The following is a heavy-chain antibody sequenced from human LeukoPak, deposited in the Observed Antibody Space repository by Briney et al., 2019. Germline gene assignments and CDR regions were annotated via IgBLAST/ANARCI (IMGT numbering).Heavy chain of an antibody. Sequence: GSLRLSCAGPGFTFSDYYMSWIRQASGKGLEWGSYISSSGSTIYYADSVKGRFTISRDNAKNSLYLQMNSLRAEDTAVYYCACYYYDSSGYFQLDYWGQGTLVTVSS. CDR3: ACYYYDSSGYFQLDY. CDR1: GFTFSDYY. CDR2: ISSSGSTI. V-gene: IGHV3-11*04. D-gene: IGHD3-22*01. J-gene: IGHJ4*02.